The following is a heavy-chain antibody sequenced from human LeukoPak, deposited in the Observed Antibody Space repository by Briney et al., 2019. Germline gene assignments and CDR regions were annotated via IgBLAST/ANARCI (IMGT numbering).Heavy chain of an antibody. J-gene: IGHJ6*04. D-gene: IGHD3-9*01. CDR3: ARDISPDIPDGMDV. CDR1: GFTFSSYG. CDR2: IWYDGSNK. Sequence: GGSLRLSCAASGFTFSSYGMHWVRQAPGKGLEWVAVIWYDGSNKYYADSMKGRFTISRDNSKNTLYLQMNSLRAEDTAVYYCARDISPDIPDGMDVWGKGTTVTVSS. V-gene: IGHV3-33*08.